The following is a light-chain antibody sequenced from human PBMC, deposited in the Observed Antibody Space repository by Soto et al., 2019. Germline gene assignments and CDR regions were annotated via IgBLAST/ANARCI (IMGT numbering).Light chain of an antibody. J-gene: IGKJ1*01. CDR2: KAS. V-gene: IGKV1-5*03. Sequence: DIQMTPSPSTLSASVGDRVTITCRARQSISSWLAWYQQKPGKAPKLLIYKASSLESGVPSRFSGSGSGTEFTLTISSLPPDDFATYYCQQYNSYWTFGQGTKVEIK. CDR3: QQYNSYWT. CDR1: QSISSW.